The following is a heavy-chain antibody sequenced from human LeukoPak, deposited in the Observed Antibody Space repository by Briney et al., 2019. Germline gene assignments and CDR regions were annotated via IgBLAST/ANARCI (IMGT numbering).Heavy chain of an antibody. CDR1: GFSFSTYG. D-gene: IGHD3-16*02. J-gene: IGHJ3*02. CDR2: ISSSSSYI. CDR3: ARDSTGTYYDYVWGSYRNDAFDI. Sequence: GGSLRLSCAASGFSFSTYGMNWVRQAPGKGLEWVSSISSSSSYIYYADSVKGRFTISRDNAKNSLYLQMNSLRAEDTAVYYCARDSTGTYYDYVWGSYRNDAFDIWGQGTMVTSLQ. V-gene: IGHV3-21*01.